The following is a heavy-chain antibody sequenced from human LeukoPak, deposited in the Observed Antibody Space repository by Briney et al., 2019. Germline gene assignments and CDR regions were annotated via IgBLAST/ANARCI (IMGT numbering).Heavy chain of an antibody. V-gene: IGHV3-33*08. D-gene: IGHD3-22*01. CDR3: ASGSSGYPPY. CDR1: GLTFSSYG. J-gene: IGHJ4*02. Sequence: GGSLRLSCAASGLTFSSYGMHWVRQAPGKGLEWVADIWYDGSNKYYADSVKGRITISRDNSKNTLYLQMNSLRAEDTAVYYCASGSSGYPPYWGQGTLVTVSS. CDR2: IWYDGSNK.